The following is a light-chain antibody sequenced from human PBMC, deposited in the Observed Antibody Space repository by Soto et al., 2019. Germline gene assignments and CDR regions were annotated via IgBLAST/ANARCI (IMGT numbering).Light chain of an antibody. CDR3: LLSYSGAWV. Sequence: QAVVTQEPSLTVSPGGTVTVTCGSSTGAVTSGHWRYWFQQKPGQAPRTLIYDINNKHSWTPARFSGSLLGGKAALTLSGALPEDEAEYYCLLSYSGAWVFGGGTKLTVL. J-gene: IGLJ3*02. CDR1: TGAVTSGHW. CDR2: DIN. V-gene: IGLV7-46*01.